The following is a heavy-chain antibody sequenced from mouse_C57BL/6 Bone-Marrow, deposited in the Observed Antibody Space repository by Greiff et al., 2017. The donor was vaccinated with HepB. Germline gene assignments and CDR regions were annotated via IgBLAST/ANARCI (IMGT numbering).Heavy chain of an antibody. Sequence: VQLQQSGPELVKPGASVKMSCKASGYTFTDYNMHWVKQSHGKSLEWIGYINPKNGGTSYNQKFKGKATLTVNKSSSTAYMELRSLTSEDSAVYCCAGAAIYYDPDYWGQGTTLTVSS. CDR1: GYTFTDYN. V-gene: IGHV1-22*01. J-gene: IGHJ2*01. CDR2: INPKNGGT. D-gene: IGHD2-4*01. CDR3: AGAAIYYDPDY.